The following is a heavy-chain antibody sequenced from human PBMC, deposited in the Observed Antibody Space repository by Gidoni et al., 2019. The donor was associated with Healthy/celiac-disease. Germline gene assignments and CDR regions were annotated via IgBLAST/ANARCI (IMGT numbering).Heavy chain of an antibody. V-gene: IGHV3-9*01. CDR1: GFTFDDYA. CDR2: ISWNSGSI. CDR3: AKFGRGYSYGLDP. Sequence: EVQLVESGGGLVQPGRSLRLSCAASGFTFDDYAMHWVRQAPGKGLEWVSGISWNSGSIGYADSVKGRFTISRDNAKNSLYLQMNSLRAEDTALYYCAKFGRGYSYGLDPWGQGTLVTVSS. D-gene: IGHD5-18*01. J-gene: IGHJ5*02.